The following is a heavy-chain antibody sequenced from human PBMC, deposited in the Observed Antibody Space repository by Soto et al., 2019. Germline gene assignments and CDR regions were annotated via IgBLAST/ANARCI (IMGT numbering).Heavy chain of an antibody. CDR1: GFTFSSYW. V-gene: IGHV3-7*01. CDR2: IKQDGSEK. CDR3: ARGERRIQLWPPVDY. J-gene: IGHJ4*02. Sequence: EVQLVESGGGLVQPGGSLRLSCAASGFTFSSYWMSWVRQAPGKGLEWVANIKQDGSEKYYVDSVKGRFTISRDNAKNSLYLEINSLRAEDTAVYYFARGERRIQLWPPVDYWGQGTLVTVSS. D-gene: IGHD5-18*01.